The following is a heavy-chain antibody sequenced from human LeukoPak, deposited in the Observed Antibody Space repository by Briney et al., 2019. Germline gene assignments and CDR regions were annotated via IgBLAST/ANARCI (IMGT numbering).Heavy chain of an antibody. CDR2: INHSGST. J-gene: IGHJ5*02. D-gene: IGHD2-2*01. V-gene: IGHV4-34*01. CDR3: ARDCCSSTSRFDP. CDR1: GGSFSGYY. Sequence: TSETLSLTCAVYGGSFSGYYWSWIRQPPGKGLEWIGEINHSGSTNYNPSLKSRVTISVDTSKNQFSLKLSSVTAADTAVYYCARDCCSSTSRFDPWGQGTLVTVSS.